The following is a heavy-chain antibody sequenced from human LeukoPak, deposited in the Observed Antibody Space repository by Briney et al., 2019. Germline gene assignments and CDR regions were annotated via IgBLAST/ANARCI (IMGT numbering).Heavy chain of an antibody. V-gene: IGHV3-9*01. Sequence: GRSLRLSCAASGFTFDNYAMHWVRQAPGKGLEWVSAISWNSRGIDYADSVKGRFTISRDNAKNSLYLQMNSLIAEDTALYYCAKDTFSSDWYYFGYWGQRALVTV. CDR2: ISWNSRGI. CDR3: AKDTFSSDWYYFGY. J-gene: IGHJ4*02. CDR1: GFTFDNYA. D-gene: IGHD6-19*01.